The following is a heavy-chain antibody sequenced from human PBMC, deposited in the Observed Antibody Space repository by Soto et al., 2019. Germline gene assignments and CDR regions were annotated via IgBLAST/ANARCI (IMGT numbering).Heavy chain of an antibody. V-gene: IGHV1-18*01. Sequence: QVPLVQSGAEVKKPGASVKVSCKASGYTFTSYGISWVRQAPGQGLEWMGWISAYNGNTNYAQKLQGRVAMTTDTSTSTAYMELRSLRSDDTALYYCARDREYSGYANPPTFDYWGQGTLVTVSS. CDR3: ARDREYSGYANPPTFDY. CDR2: ISAYNGNT. D-gene: IGHD5-12*01. CDR1: GYTFTSYG. J-gene: IGHJ4*02.